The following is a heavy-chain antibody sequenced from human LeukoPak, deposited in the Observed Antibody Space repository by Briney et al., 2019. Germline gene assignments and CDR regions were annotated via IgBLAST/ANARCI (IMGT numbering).Heavy chain of an antibody. CDR3: AKDGVGYRYGYFDY. CDR2: ISWNSGSI. J-gene: IGHJ4*02. D-gene: IGHD5-18*01. V-gene: IGHV3-9*01. CDR1: GFTFDDYA. Sequence: PGGSLRLSCAVSGFTFDDYAMHWVRHAPGRGLVWVSGISWNSGSIGYADSVKGRFTISRDNAKNSLYLQMNSLRAEDTALYYCAKDGVGYRYGYFDYWGQGTLVTVSS.